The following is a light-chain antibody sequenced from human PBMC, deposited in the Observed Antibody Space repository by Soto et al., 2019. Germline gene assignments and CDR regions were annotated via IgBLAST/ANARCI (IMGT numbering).Light chain of an antibody. CDR2: EAS. V-gene: IGKV1-5*03. CDR1: QSIGNW. Sequence: IRMTQSPSTQSASVGDRITITCRASQSIGNWLAWYQQKPGRAPKFLMCEASSLESGVPSRFSGSGSGTEFTLTISGLQPDDFATYYCQQYKSNPWTVGQGTKVDSK. CDR3: QQYKSNPWT. J-gene: IGKJ1*01.